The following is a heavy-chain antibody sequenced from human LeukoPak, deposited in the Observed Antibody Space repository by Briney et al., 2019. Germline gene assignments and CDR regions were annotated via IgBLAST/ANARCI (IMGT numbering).Heavy chain of an antibody. V-gene: IGHV3-23*01. CDR3: SKGGSSSVPRW. J-gene: IGHJ4*02. Sequence: SGGSQSLSCAASGFIFSNYAMRWAREAPGKGLEWVSSLSYSGGITYYADSVKGRFTISRDNSKNTLYLQLTSLRAEDNAVYYCSKGGSSSVPRWWGQGTLVTISA. CDR2: LSYSGGIT. D-gene: IGHD5-24*01. CDR1: GFIFSNYA.